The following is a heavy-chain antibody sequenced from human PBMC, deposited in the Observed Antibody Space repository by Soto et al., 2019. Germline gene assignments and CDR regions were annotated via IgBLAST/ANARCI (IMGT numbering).Heavy chain of an antibody. CDR1: GFTVSNFA. Sequence: PGGSLRLSCAASGFTVSNFATNWVRQAPGKGLEWVSFIGATDGTTYYADSVKGRFTISRDNSKNTLYLQMNSLRAEDTAMDYWAKDRPPDGYHSTDYWGRGTLVTVSS. D-gene: IGHD2-2*01. J-gene: IGHJ4*02. CDR3: AKDRPPDGYHSTDY. V-gene: IGHV3-23*01. CDR2: IGATDGTT.